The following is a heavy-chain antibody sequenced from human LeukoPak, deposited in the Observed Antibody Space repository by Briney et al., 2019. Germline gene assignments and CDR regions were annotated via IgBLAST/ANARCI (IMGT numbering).Heavy chain of an antibody. Sequence: SEPLSLTCTVTGGSISGYYWSWIRRPPGKGLVWIGFIYYSGTTNYNPSLKSRVTVSVDTSKNQFSLMLSSVTGADTAVYYCARMTSYSSGCYFDYWGQGTLVTVSS. CDR2: IYYSGTT. D-gene: IGHD6-19*01. CDR1: GGSISGYY. CDR3: ARMTSYSSGCYFDY. V-gene: IGHV4-59*01. J-gene: IGHJ4*02.